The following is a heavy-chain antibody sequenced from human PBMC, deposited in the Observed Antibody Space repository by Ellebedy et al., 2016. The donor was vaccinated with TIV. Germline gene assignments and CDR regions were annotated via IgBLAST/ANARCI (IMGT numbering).Heavy chain of an antibody. D-gene: IGHD5-18*01. J-gene: IGHJ4*02. CDR3: ARGGYSYPEDFDF. Sequence: ASVKVSCKASGYTFTTYDINWVRQATGQGLEWMGWMNPNSGNTDYAQKFQDRVIMTRTTSISTAYMELYSLTSEDTAVYYCARGGYSYPEDFDFWGQGSLVTVSS. V-gene: IGHV1-8*01. CDR2: MNPNSGNT. CDR1: GYTFTTYD.